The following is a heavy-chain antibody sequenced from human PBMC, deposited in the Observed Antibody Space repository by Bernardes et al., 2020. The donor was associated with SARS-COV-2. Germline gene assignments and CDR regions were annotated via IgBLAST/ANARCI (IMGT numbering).Heavy chain of an antibody. CDR3: ARVAAARPMIYYYYYMDV. CDR2: ISSSSSYT. CDR1: GFTFSDYY. J-gene: IGHJ6*03. Sequence: GGSLRLSCAASGFTFSDYYMSWIRQAPGKGLEWVSYISSSSSYTNYADSVKGRFTISRDNAKNSLYLQMNSLRAEDTAVYYCARVAAARPMIYYYYYMDVWGKGTTVTVSS. V-gene: IGHV3-11*05. D-gene: IGHD6-6*01.